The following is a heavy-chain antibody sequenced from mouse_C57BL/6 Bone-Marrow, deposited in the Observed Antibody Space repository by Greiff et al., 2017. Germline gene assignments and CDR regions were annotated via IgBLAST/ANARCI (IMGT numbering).Heavy chain of an antibody. J-gene: IGHJ2*01. CDR1: GFTFSSYG. CDR3: ARPSRGYFDY. Sequence: EVKLMESGGDLVKPGGSLKLSCAASGFTFSSYGMSWVRQTPDKRLEWVATISSGGSYTYYPDSVKGRFTISRDNAKNTLYLQMSSLKSEDTAMYYCARPSRGYFDYWGQGTTLTVSS. V-gene: IGHV5-6*01. CDR2: ISSGGSYT.